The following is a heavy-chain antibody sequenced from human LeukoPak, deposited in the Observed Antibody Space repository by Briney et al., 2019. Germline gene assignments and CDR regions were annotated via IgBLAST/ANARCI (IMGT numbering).Heavy chain of an antibody. CDR2: IYYSGST. CDR1: GGSISSSSYY. J-gene: IGHJ4*02. Sequence: SETLSLTCTVSGGSISSSSYYWGWIRQPPGKGLEWIGSIYYSGSTYYNPSLKSRVTISVDTSKNQFSLKLSSVTAADTAVYYCARDDVVCRLDYWGQGTLVTVSS. V-gene: IGHV4-39*07. CDR3: ARDDVVCRLDY. D-gene: IGHD6-6*01.